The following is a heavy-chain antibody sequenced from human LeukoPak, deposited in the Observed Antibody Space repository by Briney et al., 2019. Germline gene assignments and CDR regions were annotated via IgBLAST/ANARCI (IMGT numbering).Heavy chain of an antibody. J-gene: IGHJ4*02. CDR2: ISSRGTT. CDR3: ARGSGYDPFPDY. Sequence: SETLSLTCSLSGGAIRGYYWSWSREPPGKGLEWRWDISSRGTTISNPSLKRGVTISVDTSKNQFSLKLSSVTAADTAVYYCARGSGYDPFPDYWGQGTLVTVSS. V-gene: IGHV4-59*01. CDR1: GGAIRGYY. D-gene: IGHD5-12*01.